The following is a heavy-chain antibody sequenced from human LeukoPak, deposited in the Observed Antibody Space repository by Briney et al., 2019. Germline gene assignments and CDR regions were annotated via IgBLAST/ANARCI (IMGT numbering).Heavy chain of an antibody. J-gene: IGHJ3*02. CDR3: AKDIRRDGYNSGAFDI. Sequence: GGSLRLSCAASGFSFDDYAMHWVRQAPGKGLEWVSGISWNSGSIGYADSVKGRFTISRDNAKNSLYLQMNSLRAEDTALYYCAKDIRRDGYNSGAFDIWGQGTMVTVSS. D-gene: IGHD5-24*01. CDR2: ISWNSGSI. V-gene: IGHV3-9*01. CDR1: GFSFDDYA.